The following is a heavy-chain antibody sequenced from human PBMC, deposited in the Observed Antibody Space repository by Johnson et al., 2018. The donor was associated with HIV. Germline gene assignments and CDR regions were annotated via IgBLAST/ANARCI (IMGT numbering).Heavy chain of an antibody. V-gene: IGHV3-66*01. D-gene: IGHD3-22*01. Sequence: VQLVESGGGLVPPGGSLRLSCTASEFTISGYYMSWVRQAPGKGLEWVSVISSGGTTYYADSVKGRFTVSRDNSGNTLYLQMNSLRAEDTALYYCANYYDISGYLTPDAFDIWGQGTMVTVSP. CDR2: ISSGGTT. J-gene: IGHJ3*02. CDR3: ANYYDISGYLTPDAFDI. CDR1: EFTISGYY.